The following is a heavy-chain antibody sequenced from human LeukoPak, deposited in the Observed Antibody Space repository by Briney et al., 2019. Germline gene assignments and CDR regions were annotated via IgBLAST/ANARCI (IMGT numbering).Heavy chain of an antibody. CDR3: ARDPICISMIRGLIRYFDY. D-gene: IGHD3-10*01. CDR2: INPSGGST. V-gene: IGHV1-46*01. J-gene: IGHJ4*02. Sequence: ASVKVSCKASGYAFTSYYMHWVRQAPGQGLEWMGIINPSGGSTSYAQKFQGRVTMTRDTSTSTVYMELSSLRSEDTAVYYCARDPICISMIRGLIRYFDYWGQGTLVTVSS. CDR1: GYAFTSYY.